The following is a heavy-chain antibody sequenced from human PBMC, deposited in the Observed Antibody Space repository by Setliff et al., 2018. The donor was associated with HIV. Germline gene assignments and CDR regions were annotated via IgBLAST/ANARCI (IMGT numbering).Heavy chain of an antibody. D-gene: IGHD2-21*01. CDR1: GYYFTNYW. CDR2: IYPGDSDT. Sequence: GESLKISCKGSGYYFTNYWIGWVRQMPGKGLEWMGIIYPGDSDTRYSPSFQGQVTISADKSISTAYLQWSSLKASDTAMYYCARPQHIHAPYAFDIWGQGTMVTVSS. CDR3: ARPQHIHAPYAFDI. J-gene: IGHJ3*02. V-gene: IGHV5-51*01.